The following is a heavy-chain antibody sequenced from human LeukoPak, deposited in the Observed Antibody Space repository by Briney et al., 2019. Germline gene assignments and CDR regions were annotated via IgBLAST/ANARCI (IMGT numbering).Heavy chain of an antibody. J-gene: IGHJ4*02. V-gene: IGHV3-23*01. Sequence: GGSLRLSCAASGFTFSSHAMSWVREAPGKGLEWVSAITSGSGSNVYYTDSLKGRFTISRDNSKNTLYLHMNSLRAEDTAVYYCARHGSWSFDYWGQGTLLTVSA. CDR3: ARHGSWSFDY. CDR1: GFTFSSHA. D-gene: IGHD6-13*01. CDR2: ITSGSGSNV.